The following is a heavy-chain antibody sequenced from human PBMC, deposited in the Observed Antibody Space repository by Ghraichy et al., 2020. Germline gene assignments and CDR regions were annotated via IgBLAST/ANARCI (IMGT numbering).Heavy chain of an antibody. D-gene: IGHD6-6*01. CDR1: GFTFSSYG. Sequence: SLNISCAASGFTFSSYGMHWVRQAPGKGLEWVAVIWYDGSNKYYADSVKGRFTISRDNSKNTLYLQMNSLRAEDTAVYYCARGEYSSSSYYYYGMDVWGQGTTVTVSS. CDR3: ARGEYSSSSYYYYGMDV. V-gene: IGHV3-33*01. J-gene: IGHJ6*02. CDR2: IWYDGSNK.